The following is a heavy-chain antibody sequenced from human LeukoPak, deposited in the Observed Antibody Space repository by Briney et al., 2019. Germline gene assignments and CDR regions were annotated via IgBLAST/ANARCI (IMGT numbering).Heavy chain of an antibody. CDR2: INGDGSWT. J-gene: IGHJ4*02. CDR3: AKARGEQNGGSNY. CDR1: GNYW. D-gene: IGHD2-15*01. V-gene: IGHV3-74*01. Sequence: GGSLRLSCAASGNYWMHWVRQAPGKGLVWVSHINGDGSWTTYADSVKGRFTISRDNSKNTLYLQMNSLRAEDTAVYSCAKARGEQNGGSNYWGQGTQVIVSS.